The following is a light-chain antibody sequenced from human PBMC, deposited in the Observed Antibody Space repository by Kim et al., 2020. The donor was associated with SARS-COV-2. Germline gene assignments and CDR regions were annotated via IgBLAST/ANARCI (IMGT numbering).Light chain of an antibody. Sequence: ASVGDTVTCTGRASQGINSNLAFYQQRPGKAPNLLIYSAFTLHSGVPSRFSGSGSGTDFTLTITSLQPEDFATYHCQQHHSFPLTFGGGTKVDIK. CDR1: QGINSN. V-gene: IGKV1-9*01. CDR3: QQHHSFPLT. J-gene: IGKJ4*01. CDR2: SAF.